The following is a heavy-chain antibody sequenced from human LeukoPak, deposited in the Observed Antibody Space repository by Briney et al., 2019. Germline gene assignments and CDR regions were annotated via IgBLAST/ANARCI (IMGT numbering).Heavy chain of an antibody. CDR3: AKKDCSSTSCYWIDY. D-gene: IGHD2-2*01. J-gene: IGHJ4*02. Sequence: PGGSLRLSCAASGFTFSSYAMSWVRQAPGKGLEWVSAISGSGGSTYYADSVKGRFTISRDNSKNTLYLQMNSLRAGDTAVYYCAKKDCSSTSCYWIDYWGQGTLVTVSS. CDR1: GFTFSSYA. V-gene: IGHV3-23*01. CDR2: ISGSGGST.